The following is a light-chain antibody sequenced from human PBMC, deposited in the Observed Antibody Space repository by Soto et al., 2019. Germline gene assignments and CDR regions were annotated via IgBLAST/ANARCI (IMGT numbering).Light chain of an antibody. Sequence: QSALTQPPSVSAAPGQRVAISCSGSTSNIGGNYVSWFQQLPGTAPKLLIYDNSKRPPGIPDRFSGSRSGTSATLGITGLQTGDEADYFCGAWDSSLSVYVFGSGTKVTVL. CDR1: TSNIGGNY. V-gene: IGLV1-51*01. CDR3: GAWDSSLSVYV. J-gene: IGLJ1*01. CDR2: DNS.